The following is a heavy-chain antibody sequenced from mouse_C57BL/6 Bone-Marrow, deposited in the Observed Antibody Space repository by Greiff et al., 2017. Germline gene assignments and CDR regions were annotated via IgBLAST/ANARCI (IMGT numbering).Heavy chain of an antibody. CDR3: ARYYYGSSRSDV. CDR2: IYPRSGNT. J-gene: IGHJ1*03. D-gene: IGHD1-1*01. CDR1: GYTFTSYG. Sequence: VQLQQSGAEPARPGASVKLSCKASGYTFTSYGLSWVKQRTGQGLEWIGEIYPRSGNTYYNEKFKGKATLTADKSSSTAYMELRSLTSEDSAVYVCARYYYGSSRSDVWGTGTTVTVSS. V-gene: IGHV1-81*01.